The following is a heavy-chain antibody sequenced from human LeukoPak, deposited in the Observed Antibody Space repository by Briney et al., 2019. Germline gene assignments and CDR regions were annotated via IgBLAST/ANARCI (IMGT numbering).Heavy chain of an antibody. Sequence: GGSLRLSCAASGFTFSSFAMHWVRQAPGKGLEWVAVISYDGSNKYYADSVKGRFTISGDNSKNTLYLQMNSLRAEDTAVYYCARDVYCSSTSCYTENWFDPWGQGTLVTVSS. CDR1: GFTFSSFA. CDR3: ARDVYCSSTSCYTENWFDP. J-gene: IGHJ5*02. V-gene: IGHV3-30*04. D-gene: IGHD2-2*02. CDR2: ISYDGSNK.